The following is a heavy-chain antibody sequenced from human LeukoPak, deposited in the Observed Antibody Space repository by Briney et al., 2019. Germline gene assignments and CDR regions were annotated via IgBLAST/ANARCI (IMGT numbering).Heavy chain of an antibody. Sequence: GGSLRLSCAASGFTFSSYAMSWVRQAPGKGLEWVSAISGSGGSTYYSDSVKSRFTISRDNSINTLYLQMNSLRAEDTAVYYCAKERKYYDFWSGYPLGYYMDVWGKGTTVTVSS. CDR2: ISGSGGST. D-gene: IGHD3-3*01. CDR3: AKERKYYDFWSGYPLGYYMDV. CDR1: GFTFSSYA. J-gene: IGHJ6*03. V-gene: IGHV3-23*01.